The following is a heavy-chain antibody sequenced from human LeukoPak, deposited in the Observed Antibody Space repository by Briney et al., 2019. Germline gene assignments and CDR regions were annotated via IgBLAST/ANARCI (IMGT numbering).Heavy chain of an antibody. CDR3: ARDSRTAAAGTGYYYYGMDV. V-gene: IGHV3-66*01. D-gene: IGHD6-13*01. Sequence: TGGSLRLSCAASGFTVSSNYMSWVRQAPGKGLEWVSVIYSGGSTYYADSVKGRFTISRDNSKNTLYLQMNSLRAEDTAVYYCARDSRTAAAGTGYYYYGMDVWGQGTTVTVSS. CDR1: GFTVSSNY. CDR2: IYSGGST. J-gene: IGHJ6*02.